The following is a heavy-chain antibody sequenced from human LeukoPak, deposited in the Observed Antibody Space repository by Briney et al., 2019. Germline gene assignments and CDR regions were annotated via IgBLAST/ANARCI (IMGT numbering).Heavy chain of an antibody. D-gene: IGHD6-6*01. J-gene: IGHJ4*02. V-gene: IGHV3-7*01. CDR2: IKPDGTEK. CDR1: GFLFSNYW. CDR3: ARGGNSSWDY. Sequence: GGSLRLSCAASGFLFSNYWMSWVRQAPGKGLEWVANIKPDGTEKHYVDSLKGRFTISRDNAKNSLYLQMNSLRVEDTAVYYCARGGNSSWDYWGQGALVTVSS.